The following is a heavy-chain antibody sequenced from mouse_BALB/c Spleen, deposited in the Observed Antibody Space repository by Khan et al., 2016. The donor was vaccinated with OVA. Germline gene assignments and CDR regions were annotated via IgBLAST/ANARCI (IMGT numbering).Heavy chain of an antibody. J-gene: IGHJ2*01. CDR1: GYSITSDYA. Sequence: EVKLLESGPGLVKPSQSLSLTCTVTGYSITSDYAWNWIRQFPGNKLEWMGYISYSGNTKYNPSLKSRISITRDTSKNQFFLQLNFVTIEDTATXYCARIQGGDFDYWGQGTTLTVSS. CDR2: ISYSGNT. D-gene: IGHD3-2*02. V-gene: IGHV3-2*02. CDR3: ARIQGGDFDY.